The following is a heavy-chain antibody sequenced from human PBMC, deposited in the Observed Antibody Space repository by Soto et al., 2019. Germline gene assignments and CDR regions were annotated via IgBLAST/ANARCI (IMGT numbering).Heavy chain of an antibody. V-gene: IGHV3-23*01. D-gene: IGHD3-16*01. CDR3: AKGRTFFDF. CDR1: GFVFSNYA. CDR2: ISDSGSAT. J-gene: IGHJ4*02. Sequence: EVHLLESGGDLVQPGGSLRLSCAASGFVFSNYAMTWVHQAPGKGLEWVSDISDSGSATHYSDSVKGRFTISRDDSKNTLYLQMDRLRAEDAAVYYCAKGRTFFDFWGQGTLVTVSS.